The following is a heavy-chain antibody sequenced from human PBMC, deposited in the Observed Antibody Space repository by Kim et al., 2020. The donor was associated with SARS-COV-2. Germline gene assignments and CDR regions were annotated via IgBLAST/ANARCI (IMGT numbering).Heavy chain of an antibody. CDR3: ARDPYDP. J-gene: IGHJ5*02. CDR2: YNGNT. V-gene: IGHV1-18*01. Sequence: YNGNTNYAQKLQGRVTMTTDTSTSTAYMELRSLRSDDTAVYYCARDPYDPWGQGTLVTVSS.